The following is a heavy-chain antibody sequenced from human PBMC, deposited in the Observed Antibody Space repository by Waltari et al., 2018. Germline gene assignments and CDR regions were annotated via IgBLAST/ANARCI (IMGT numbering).Heavy chain of an antibody. CDR1: GGSITSSY. V-gene: IGHV4-59*08. J-gene: IGHJ4*02. D-gene: IGHD3-16*01. Sequence: QVQLQESGPGLVKPSETLSLTCPVSGGSITSSYWSWFLQPPWKGLEWIGYIYYTGNTNYSPSLKSRVTMSVDTSKDQFSLKVTSVTAADTAMYYCARHEGGGLNALWGQGTLVTVSS. CDR2: IYYTGNT. CDR3: ARHEGGGLNAL.